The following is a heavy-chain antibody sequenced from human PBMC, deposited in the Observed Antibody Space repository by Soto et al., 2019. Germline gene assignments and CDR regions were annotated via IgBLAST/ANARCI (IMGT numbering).Heavy chain of an antibody. CDR1: GLTFSSYG. Sequence: QVQLVESGGGVVQPGRSLRLSCAASGLTFSSYGMHWVRQAPAKGLDWVALIWYDGSNKYDGDSVKGRFTISRDNSKNTLYLQMNSLRVEDTAVYYCARDYGSGMDCWGQGSLVTVSS. V-gene: IGHV3-33*01. D-gene: IGHD3-10*01. CDR3: ARDYGSGMDC. J-gene: IGHJ4*02. CDR2: IWYDGSNK.